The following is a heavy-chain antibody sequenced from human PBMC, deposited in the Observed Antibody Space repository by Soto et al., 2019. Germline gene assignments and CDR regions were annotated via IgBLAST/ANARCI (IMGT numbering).Heavy chain of an antibody. CDR1: GFTFSSYS. V-gene: IGHV3-48*01. Sequence: GGSLRLSCAASGFTFSSYSMNWVRQAPGKGLEWVSYISSSSSTIYYADSVKGRFTISRDNSKNTLYLQMNSLRAEDTAVYYCARPILRWCPPLFDYWGQGTLVTVSS. J-gene: IGHJ4*02. CDR2: ISSSSSTI. CDR3: ARPILRWCPPLFDY. D-gene: IGHD4-17*01.